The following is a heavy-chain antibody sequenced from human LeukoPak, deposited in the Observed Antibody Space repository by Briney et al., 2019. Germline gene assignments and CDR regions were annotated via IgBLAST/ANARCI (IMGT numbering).Heavy chain of an antibody. CDR1: GGSVSRGGYY. D-gene: IGHD3-3*01. Sequence: LSLTCTVSGGSVSRGGYYWNWIRQHPGKGLEWVSYISSSGSTIYYADSVKGRFTISRDNAKNSLYLQMNSLRAEDTAVYYCARGGYDFWSGYYNYFDYWGQGTLVTVSS. V-gene: IGHV3-48*03. J-gene: IGHJ4*02. CDR3: ARGGYDFWSGYYNYFDY. CDR2: ISSSGSTI.